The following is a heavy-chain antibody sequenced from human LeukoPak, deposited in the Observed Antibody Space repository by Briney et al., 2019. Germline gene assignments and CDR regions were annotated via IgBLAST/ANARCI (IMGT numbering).Heavy chain of an antibody. CDR2: ISGSGGST. D-gene: IGHD3-10*01. CDR1: GFTFSDYV. Sequence: GGSLRLSCAASGFTFSDYVMSWVRQAPGKGLEWVTRISGSGGSTYYTDSVKGRFTISRDNSKNTLYLQMNSLRAEDTAVYYSAKFVSGDPDYFDYWGQGIPVTVSS. CDR3: AKFVSGDPDYFDY. J-gene: IGHJ4*02. V-gene: IGHV3-23*01.